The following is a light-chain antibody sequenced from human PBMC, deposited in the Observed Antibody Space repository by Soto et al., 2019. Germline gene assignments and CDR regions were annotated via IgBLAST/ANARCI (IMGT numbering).Light chain of an antibody. V-gene: IGKV3D-7*01. J-gene: IGKJ1*01. Sequence: EIVLTQSPATLSLSPGERATLSCRASQGVSSSYLAWYQQEPGQAPRLLIYGASSRATGIPDRFSGSGSGTDFTLTISSLQPEDFATYYCLQDYNYPWTFCHVTKVDI. CDR1: QGVSSSY. CDR3: LQDYNYPWT. CDR2: GAS.